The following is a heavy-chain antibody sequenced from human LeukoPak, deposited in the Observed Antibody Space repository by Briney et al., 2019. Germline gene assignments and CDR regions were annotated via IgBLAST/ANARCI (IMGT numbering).Heavy chain of an antibody. J-gene: IGHJ4*02. D-gene: IGHD3-10*01. V-gene: IGHV1-69*06. CDR2: IIPIFGTA. CDR1: GGTFSSYA. Sequence: WASVKVSCKASGGTFSSYAISWVRQAPGQGLEWMGGIIPIFGTANYAQKFQGRVTITADKSTSTAYMELSSLRSEDTAVYYCARGRYYYSSGSYYNSGYFDYWGQGTLVTVSS. CDR3: ARGRYYYSSGSYYNSGYFDY.